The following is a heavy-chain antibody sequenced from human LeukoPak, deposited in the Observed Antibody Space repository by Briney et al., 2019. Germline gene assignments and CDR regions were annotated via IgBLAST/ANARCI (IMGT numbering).Heavy chain of an antibody. CDR1: GYTFTSNY. Sequence: AASVKVSCKASGYTFTSNYMHWVRQAPGQGLEGMGIIHPSGGNTNYAQKFQGRVAMTRDTSTSTVYMELSSLRSEDTAIYYCARDCSSTRCQGPVFDNWGQGTLVTVSS. J-gene: IGHJ4*02. D-gene: IGHD2-2*01. CDR2: IHPSGGNT. V-gene: IGHV1-46*01. CDR3: ARDCSSTRCQGPVFDN.